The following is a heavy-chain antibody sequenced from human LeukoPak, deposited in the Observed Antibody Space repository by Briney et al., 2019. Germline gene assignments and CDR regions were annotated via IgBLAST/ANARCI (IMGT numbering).Heavy chain of an antibody. CDR3: ARTRKFSHPSGYSGYDDDY. CDR2: MNPNSGNT. J-gene: IGHJ4*02. V-gene: IGHV1-8*01. Sequence: ASVKVSCKASGYTFTSYDINWVRQATGQGLEWMGWMNPNSGNTGYAQKFQGRVTMTRNTSISTAYMELSSLRSEDTAVYYCARTRKFSHPSGYSGYDDDYWGQGTLVTVSS. D-gene: IGHD5-12*01. CDR1: GYTFTSYD.